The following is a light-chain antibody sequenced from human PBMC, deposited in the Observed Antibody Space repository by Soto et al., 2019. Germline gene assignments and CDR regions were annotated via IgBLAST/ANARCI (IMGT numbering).Light chain of an antibody. CDR2: DAS. J-gene: IGKJ2*01. Sequence: EIVLTQSPGTLSLSPGERATLSCRASQSVSSSYLAWYQQKPSQAPRLLIYDASTRATGIPPRFSGGGSGTEFTVTISSLQSEDFAIYYCQQYDIWPHYTFGQGTKVDLK. CDR1: QSVSSSY. V-gene: IGKV3-15*01. CDR3: QQYDIWPHYT.